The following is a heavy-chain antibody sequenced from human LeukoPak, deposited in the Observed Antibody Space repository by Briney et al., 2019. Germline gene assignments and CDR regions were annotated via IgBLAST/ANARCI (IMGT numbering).Heavy chain of an antibody. Sequence: GGSLSLFYAASGFTFSSSGVHWVRQAPGKWREYDSSITSNGGTTYYAYSVKGRFTISRDNSKNTLYLQMGSLRAEDMAVYYCARSPGEVVNPEYAFDIWGQGTMVTVSS. D-gene: IGHD3-10*01. CDR1: GFTFSSSG. V-gene: IGHV3-64*01. CDR3: ARSPGEVVNPEYAFDI. CDR2: ITSNGGTT. J-gene: IGHJ3*02.